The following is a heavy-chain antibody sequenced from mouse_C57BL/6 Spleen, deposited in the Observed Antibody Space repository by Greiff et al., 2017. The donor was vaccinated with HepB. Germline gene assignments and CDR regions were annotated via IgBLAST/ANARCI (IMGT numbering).Heavy chain of an antibody. CDR3: TRGGAYYGSSFY. CDR2: IDPETGGT. J-gene: IGHJ2*01. D-gene: IGHD1-1*01. V-gene: IGHV1-15*01. CDR1: GYTFTDYE. Sequence: QVQLQQSGAELVRPGASVTLSCKASGYTFTDYEMHWVKQTPVHGLEWIGAIDPETGGTAYNQKFKGKAILTADKSSSTAYMELRSLTSEDSAVYYCTRGGAYYGSSFYWGQGTTLTVSS.